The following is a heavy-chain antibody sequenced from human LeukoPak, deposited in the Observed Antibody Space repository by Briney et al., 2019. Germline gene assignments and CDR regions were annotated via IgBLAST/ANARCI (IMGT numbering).Heavy chain of an antibody. CDR1: GYTFTGYY. Sequence: ASVKVSCKASGYTFTGYYMHWVRQAPGQGLEWMGWINPNSGGTNYAQKFQGRVTMTRDTSISTAYMELSRLRSDATAVYYCARVDIVATITFDYWGQGTLVTVSS. CDR2: INPNSGGT. D-gene: IGHD5-12*01. J-gene: IGHJ4*02. CDR3: ARVDIVATITFDY. V-gene: IGHV1-2*02.